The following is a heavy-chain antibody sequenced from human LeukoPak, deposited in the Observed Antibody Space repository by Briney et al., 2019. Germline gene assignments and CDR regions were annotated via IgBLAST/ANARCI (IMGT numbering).Heavy chain of an antibody. J-gene: IGHJ4*02. Sequence: PGGSLRLSCAASGFTFSSYWMHWVRQAPRKGLVWVSRIDTDGSFTSYADSVRGRFTISRDNAKNTLYLQMSSLRAEDTAVYYCIRGTVGAPGNDYWGQGTLVTVSS. CDR3: IRGTVGAPGNDY. CDR2: IDTDGSFT. V-gene: IGHV3-74*01. CDR1: GFTFSSYW. D-gene: IGHD1-26*01.